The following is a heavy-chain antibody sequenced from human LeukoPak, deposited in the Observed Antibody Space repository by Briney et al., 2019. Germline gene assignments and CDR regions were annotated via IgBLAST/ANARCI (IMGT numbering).Heavy chain of an antibody. CDR2: IYYSGST. J-gene: IGHJ5*02. CDR1: GGSISSYY. Sequence: SETLSLTCTVSGGSISSYYWSWIRQPPGKGLEWIGYIYYSGSTNYNPSLKSRVTISVDTSKNQFSLKLSSVTAAGTAVYYCARECPNWFDPWGQGTLVTVSS. V-gene: IGHV4-59*01. D-gene: IGHD5/OR15-5a*01. CDR3: ARECPNWFDP.